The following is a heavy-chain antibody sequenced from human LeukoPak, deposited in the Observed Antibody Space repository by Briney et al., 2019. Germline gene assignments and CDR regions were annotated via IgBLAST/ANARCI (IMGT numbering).Heavy chain of an antibody. Sequence: GGSLRLSCVASGFIFSNYGMHWVRQAPGKGLEWVAVVSNDGSNKYYADSVKGRFTISRDNSKNTLYLQMNSLRAEDTAVYYCARGAWDQTYYFDYWGQGTLVTVSS. V-gene: IGHV3-30*03. CDR2: VSNDGSNK. J-gene: IGHJ4*02. CDR3: ARGAWDQTYYFDY. CDR1: GFIFSNYG. D-gene: IGHD1-26*01.